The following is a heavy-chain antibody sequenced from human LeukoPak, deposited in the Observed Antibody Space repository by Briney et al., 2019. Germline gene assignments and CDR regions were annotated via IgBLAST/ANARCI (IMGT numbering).Heavy chain of an antibody. V-gene: IGHV1-2*02. J-gene: IGHJ6*03. CDR1: GYTFTGYH. Sequence: ASVKVSCKASGYTFTGYHMHWVRQAPVQGLEWMGWINPNSGGTNYAQKFQGRVTMTLDTSISTAYMELSRLRSDDTAVYYCARGYSSGWYGVGYYYYYMDVWGKGTTVTVSS. CDR3: ARGYSSGWYGVGYYYYYMDV. D-gene: IGHD6-19*01. CDR2: INPNSGGT.